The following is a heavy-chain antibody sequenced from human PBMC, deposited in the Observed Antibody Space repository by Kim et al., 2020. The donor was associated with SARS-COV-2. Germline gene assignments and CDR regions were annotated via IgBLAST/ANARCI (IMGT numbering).Heavy chain of an antibody. CDR1: GGTFSSYA. D-gene: IGHD6-19*01. CDR2: IIPIFGTA. V-gene: IGHV1-69*13. J-gene: IGHJ5*02. Sequence: SVKVSCKASGGTFSSYAISWVRQAPGQGLEWMGGIIPIFGTANYAQKFQGRVTITADESTSTAYMELSSLRSEDTAVYYCAKQWLVEDWFDPWGQGTLVTVSS. CDR3: AKQWLVEDWFDP.